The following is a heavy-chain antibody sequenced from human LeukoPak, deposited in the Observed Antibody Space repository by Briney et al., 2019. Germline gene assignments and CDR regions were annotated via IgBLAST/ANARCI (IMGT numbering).Heavy chain of an antibody. CDR2: IFYSGST. J-gene: IGHJ3*02. CDR1: SGSISTSNYY. Sequence: SETLSLTCTVSSGSISTSNYYWGWVRQPPGKALEWIGNIFYSGSTYYSPSLKSRVTISLDTSRNQFSLKLNSVTAADTAVYYCARARTFFRLGAFDIWGQGTMVTVSS. CDR3: ARARTFFRLGAFDI. D-gene: IGHD3-16*01. V-gene: IGHV4-39*07.